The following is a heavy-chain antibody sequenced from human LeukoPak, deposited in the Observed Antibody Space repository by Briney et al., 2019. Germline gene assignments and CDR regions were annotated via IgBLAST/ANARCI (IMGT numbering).Heavy chain of an antibody. J-gene: IGHJ5*02. CDR2: IYHSGRT. V-gene: IGHV4-38-2*02. Sequence: PSETLSLTCTVSGYFISSGYSWGWIRPPLGKGLEWIGSIYHSGRTYYNPSLKSRFTISADTSKNQFSLKLSSVTATDTAVYYCARDHKFSSGWYDEDWFDPWGQGTLVTVSS. D-gene: IGHD6-19*01. CDR3: ARDHKFSSGWYDEDWFDP. CDR1: GYFISSGYS.